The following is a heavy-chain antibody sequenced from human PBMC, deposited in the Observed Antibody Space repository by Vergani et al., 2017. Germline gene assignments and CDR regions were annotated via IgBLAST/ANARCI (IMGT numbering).Heavy chain of an antibody. CDR2: IDYSGST. Sequence: QVQLQESGPGLVKPSETLSLTCTVSGGSVSSGSYHWSWIRPPPGKGLEWIGYIDYSGSTNNNPSLKSRVTISVDTSKNQFSLKLGSVTAADTAVYYCARVGSTTTVVTPGGNYYYYGMDVWGQGTTVTVSS. V-gene: IGHV4-61*01. CDR3: ARVGSTTTVVTPGGNYYYYGMDV. J-gene: IGHJ6*02. CDR1: GGSVSSGSYH. D-gene: IGHD4-23*01.